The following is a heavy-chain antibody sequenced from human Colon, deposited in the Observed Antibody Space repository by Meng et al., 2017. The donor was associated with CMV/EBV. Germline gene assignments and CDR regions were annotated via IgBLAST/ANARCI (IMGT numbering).Heavy chain of an antibody. J-gene: IGHJ4*02. CDR1: GYTFTGYY. V-gene: IGHV1-2*02. CDR3: ARSRVGAYEFFDS. D-gene: IGHD1-26*01. Sequence: ASVISCKASGYTFTGYYMHWVRQAPGQGLEWMGWINPNSGGTNYAQKFQGRVTMTTDTSISTAYMELSSLTSDDTAVYYCARSRVGAYEFFDSWGQGTLVTVSS. CDR2: INPNSGGT.